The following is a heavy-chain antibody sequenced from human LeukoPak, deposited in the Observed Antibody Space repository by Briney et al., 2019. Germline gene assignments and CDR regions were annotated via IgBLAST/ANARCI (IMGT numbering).Heavy chain of an antibody. J-gene: IGHJ5*02. CDR1: GLTFNNYG. D-gene: IGHD4-23*01. CDR3: VLHDDNYYGGRWFDP. Sequence: PGGSLTLSCAASGLTFNNYGMTWLRQAPGKGLEWVAGISASGGTTYYEDSVKGRFTSSRDNSKNTLYLQMNSLRAEDTAVSYCVLHDDNYYGGRWFDPGGQLTLVTGSS. CDR2: ISASGGTT. V-gene: IGHV3-23*01.